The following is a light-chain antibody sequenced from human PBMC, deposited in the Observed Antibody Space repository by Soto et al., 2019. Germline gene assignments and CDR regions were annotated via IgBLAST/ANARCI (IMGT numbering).Light chain of an antibody. CDR1: QSISSY. CDR2: DAS. J-gene: IGKJ1*01. CDR3: QQYNSYSWT. V-gene: IGKV1-5*01. Sequence: DIQMTQSPSSLSASVGDRVTITCRASQSISSYLNWYQQKPGKAPKVLIYDASSLKGGVPSRFSGSGSGTEFTLTISSLQPDDFATYYCQQYNSYSWTFGQGTKVDIK.